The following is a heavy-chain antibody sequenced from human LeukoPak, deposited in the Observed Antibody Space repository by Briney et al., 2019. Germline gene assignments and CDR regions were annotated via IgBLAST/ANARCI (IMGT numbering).Heavy chain of an antibody. CDR1: GFTFSNAW. J-gene: IGHJ4*02. CDR3: TLPWGSGSYYDY. Sequence: GGSLRLSCAASGFTFSNAWLNWVRQAPGKGLEWVGRIKSKTDGGTTDYAAPVKGRFTISRDDSKNTLFLQMNSLKTEDTAVYYCTLPWGSGSYYDYWGQGTLVTVSS. V-gene: IGHV3-15*01. CDR2: IKSKTDGGTT. D-gene: IGHD3-10*01.